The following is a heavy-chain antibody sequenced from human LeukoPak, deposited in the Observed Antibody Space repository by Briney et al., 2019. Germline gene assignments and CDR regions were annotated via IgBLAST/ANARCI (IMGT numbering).Heavy chain of an antibody. Sequence: GASVKVSCKASGYTFTGYYMHWVRQAPGQGLEWIGWINPNSGGTNYAQKFQGWVTMTRDTSISTAYMELSRLRSDDTAVYYCARNFGSGKGPYFDYWGQGTLVTVSS. D-gene: IGHD2-15*01. J-gene: IGHJ4*02. CDR2: INPNSGGT. CDR3: ARNFGSGKGPYFDY. CDR1: GYTFTGYY. V-gene: IGHV1-2*04.